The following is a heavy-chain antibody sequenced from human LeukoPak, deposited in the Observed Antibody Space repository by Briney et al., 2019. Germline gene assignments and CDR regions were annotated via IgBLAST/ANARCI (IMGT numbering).Heavy chain of an antibody. CDR3: ARDGITMIVVVNYGMDV. V-gene: IGHV1-69*05. Sequence: SVKVSCKASGGTFSSYAISWVRQAPGQGLEWMGGIIPIFGTANYAQKFQGRVTMTTDTSTSTAYMELRSLRSDDTAVYYCARDGITMIVVVNYGMDVWGQGTTVTVSS. CDR1: GGTFSSYA. J-gene: IGHJ6*02. D-gene: IGHD3-22*01. CDR2: IIPIFGTA.